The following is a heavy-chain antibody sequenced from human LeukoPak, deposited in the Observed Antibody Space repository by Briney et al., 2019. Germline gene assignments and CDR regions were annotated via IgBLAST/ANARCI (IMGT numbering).Heavy chain of an antibody. V-gene: IGHV4-34*01. CDR2: INHSGST. J-gene: IGHJ5*02. CDR1: GGSFSGYY. CDR3: ARASMVRGVNP. Sequence: PSETLSLTRAVYGGSFSGYYWSWIRQPPGKGLEGIGEINHSGSTNYNPSLMSRGTISVDTSKNQFSLKLTSVTAADTAVYYCARASMVRGVNPWGQGTLVTVSS. D-gene: IGHD3-10*01.